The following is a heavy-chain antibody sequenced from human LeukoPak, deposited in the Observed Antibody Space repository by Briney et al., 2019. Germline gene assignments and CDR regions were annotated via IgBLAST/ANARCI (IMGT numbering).Heavy chain of an antibody. J-gene: IGHJ4*02. V-gene: IGHV4-39*01. CDR1: GGSISSSSYY. CDR3: ARHEYYDSSGYSHPFDY. Sequence: SETLSLTCTVSGGSISSSSYYWGWIRQPPGKGLEWIGSIYYSGSTYYNPSLKSRVTISVDTSKNQLSLKLSSVTAADTTVYYCARHEYYDSSGYSHPFDYWGQGTLVTVSS. D-gene: IGHD3-22*01. CDR2: IYYSGST.